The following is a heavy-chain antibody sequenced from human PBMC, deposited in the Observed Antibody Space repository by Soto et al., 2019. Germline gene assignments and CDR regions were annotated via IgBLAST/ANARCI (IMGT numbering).Heavy chain of an antibody. CDR2: IVVGSGNT. CDR3: AADNEIRDSFDY. Sequence: SVKVSCKASGLTFSTSAVQWVRQARGQRLEWIGWIVVGSGNTNYAQKFQERVTITRDMSTSTAYMELSSLRSEDTAVYYCAADNEIRDSFDYWGQGTLVTVSS. V-gene: IGHV1-58*01. J-gene: IGHJ4*02. CDR1: GLTFSTSA. D-gene: IGHD1-1*01.